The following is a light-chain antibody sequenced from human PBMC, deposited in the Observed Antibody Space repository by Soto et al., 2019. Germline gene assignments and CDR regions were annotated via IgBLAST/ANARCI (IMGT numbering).Light chain of an antibody. Sequence: QSALTQPPSVSGAPGQRVTISCTGSSSNIGAGYDVHWYQQLPGTAPKVLIYGNNNRPSGVPDRFSGSNSGTSASLAITGLQAEDEADYYCQSYDSSLSGYVFGTGTKVTVL. CDR2: GNN. CDR1: SSNIGAGYD. CDR3: QSYDSSLSGYV. V-gene: IGLV1-40*01. J-gene: IGLJ1*01.